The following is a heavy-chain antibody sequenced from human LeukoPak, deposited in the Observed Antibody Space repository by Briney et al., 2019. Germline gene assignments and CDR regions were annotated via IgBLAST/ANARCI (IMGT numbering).Heavy chain of an antibody. D-gene: IGHD6-6*01. CDR3: AKDRRIAACFD. CDR2: IRYDGSNK. V-gene: IGHV3-30*02. CDR1: GFTFSSYG. Sequence: GGSLRLSCAASGFTFSSYGMHWVRQAPGKGLEWVAFIRYDGSNKYYADSVKGRFTISRDNSKNTLYLQMNSLRAEDTAVYYCAKDRRIAACFDWGQGTLVTVSS. J-gene: IGHJ4*02.